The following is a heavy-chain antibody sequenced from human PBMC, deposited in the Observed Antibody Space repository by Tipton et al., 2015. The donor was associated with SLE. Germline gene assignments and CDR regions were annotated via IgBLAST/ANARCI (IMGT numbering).Heavy chain of an antibody. Sequence: QLVQSGAEVKEPGESLKISCKGSGYRFTSHWIAWVRQMPGKGLEWMGIIYPGDSDIRYGPSFQGQVTISADKSINTAYLQWSSLKASDTAMYYCARQRSYCTSTSCHYWYFDLWGRGTLVTVSS. J-gene: IGHJ2*01. CDR2: IYPGDSDI. D-gene: IGHD2-2*01. V-gene: IGHV5-51*01. CDR1: GYRFTSHW. CDR3: ARQRSYCTSTSCHYWYFDL.